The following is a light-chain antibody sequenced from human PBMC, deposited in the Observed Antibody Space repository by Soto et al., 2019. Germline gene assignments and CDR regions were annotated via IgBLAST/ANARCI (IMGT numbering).Light chain of an antibody. CDR3: QQYGNSPRT. V-gene: IGKV3-20*01. J-gene: IGKJ5*01. CDR1: QSVSNSY. Sequence: EIVLTQSPGTLSLSPVERATLSGMASQSVSNSYLAWYQQKPGQAPRLLIYGASSRATGIADRFSGSGSGTDFTLTISRLEPEDSAVYCCQQYGNSPRTFGQGTRLE. CDR2: GAS.